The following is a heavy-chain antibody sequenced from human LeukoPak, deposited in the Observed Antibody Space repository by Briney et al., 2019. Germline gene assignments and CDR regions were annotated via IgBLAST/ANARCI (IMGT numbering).Heavy chain of an antibody. Sequence: GGSLRLSCAASGFSFRSYPMSWVRQAPGKGLEWASTISGSDGSTYYADSVKGRFTISRDNSRNTLYLQMNSLRAEDTAVYYCAKEKRVGVTPPYFDYWGQGTLVTVSS. J-gene: IGHJ4*02. CDR2: ISGSDGST. D-gene: IGHD1-26*01. CDR1: GFSFRSYP. CDR3: AKEKRVGVTPPYFDY. V-gene: IGHV3-23*01.